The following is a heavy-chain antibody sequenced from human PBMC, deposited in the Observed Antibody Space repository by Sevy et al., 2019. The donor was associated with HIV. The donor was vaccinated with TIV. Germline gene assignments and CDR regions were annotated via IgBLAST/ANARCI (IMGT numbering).Heavy chain of an antibody. CDR3: ARYPYYGDYLDY. CDR1: GGSISSSSYY. V-gene: IGHV4-39*01. Sequence: SETLSLTCTVSGGSISSSSYYWGWIRQPPGKGLEWIGNIYYSGSTYYNPSLKSRVTISVDTSKNQFSLKLTSVTAADTAVYHGARYPYYGDYLDYWGQGTLVTVSS. CDR2: IYYSGST. D-gene: IGHD3-3*01. J-gene: IGHJ4*02.